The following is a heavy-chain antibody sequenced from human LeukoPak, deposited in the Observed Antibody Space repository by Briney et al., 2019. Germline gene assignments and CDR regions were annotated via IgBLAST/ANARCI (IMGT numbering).Heavy chain of an antibody. CDR2: ISWNSGSI. D-gene: IGHD4-17*01. V-gene: IGHV3-9*01. J-gene: IGHJ4*02. CDR1: GFTFDDYA. CDR3: AKDLDEHDYGDSYFDY. Sequence: GRSLRLSCAASGFTFDDYAMHWVRQAPGKGLEWVSGISWNSGSIGYADSVKGRFTISRDNAKNSLYLQMNSLRAEDTALYYCAKDLDEHDYGDSYFDYWGQGTLVTVSS.